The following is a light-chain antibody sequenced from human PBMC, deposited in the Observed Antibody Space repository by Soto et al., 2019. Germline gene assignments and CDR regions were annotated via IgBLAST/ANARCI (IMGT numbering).Light chain of an antibody. CDR3: SSFTPSDTWV. J-gene: IGLJ3*02. CDR1: GSDFGRYNR. CDR2: EVT. Sequence: QSALTQPPSVSGSPGQSVTISCTGTGSDFGRYNRVSWYQHTPGTAPKLLIYEVTNRPSGVPDRFSGSRSGNTASLTISGLQAEDDADYYCSSFTPSDTWVLGGGTKLTVL. V-gene: IGLV2-18*02.